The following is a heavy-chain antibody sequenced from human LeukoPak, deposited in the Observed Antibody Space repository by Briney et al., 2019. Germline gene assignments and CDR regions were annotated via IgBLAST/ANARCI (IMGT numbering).Heavy chain of an antibody. D-gene: IGHD3-16*02. CDR3: AKDDNVWGTYRSPFDY. J-gene: IGHJ4*02. CDR2: ISGSGGST. Sequence: GGSLRLSCSASGFSFSSYAMSWVRQAPGKGLEWVSAISGSGGSTYYADSVKGRFTISRDNSKNTLYLQMTSLRAADTAVYFCAKDDNVWGTYRSPFDYWGQGTLVTVSS. V-gene: IGHV3-23*01. CDR1: GFSFSSYA.